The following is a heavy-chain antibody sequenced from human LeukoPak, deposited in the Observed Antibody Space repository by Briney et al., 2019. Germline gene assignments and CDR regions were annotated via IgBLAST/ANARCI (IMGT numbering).Heavy chain of an antibody. J-gene: IGHJ5*02. Sequence: GASVKVSCKASGYTFTSYGISWVRQAPGQGLEWMGWISAYNGNTNYAQKLQGRVTMTTDTSTSTAYMELRSLRSDDTAVYYCARDTRFMIVVVNNWFDPWGQGTLVTVSS. CDR2: ISAYNGNT. V-gene: IGHV1-18*01. CDR3: ARDTRFMIVVVNNWFDP. D-gene: IGHD3-22*01. CDR1: GYTFTSYG.